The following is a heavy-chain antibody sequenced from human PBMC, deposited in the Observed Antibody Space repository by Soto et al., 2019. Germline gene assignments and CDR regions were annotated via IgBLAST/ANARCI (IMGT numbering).Heavy chain of an antibody. CDR1: GFTFSDHY. CDR2: IRNKANMYTT. Sequence: EVHLVESGGGLVQPEGSLRLSCAASGFTFSDHYMDWVRQAPGKGLEWVGRIRNKANMYTTEDAASGKGRFTISRDDSSNSLYFQMNSLKTEDTAMYYCTRAGILNTPYYFDYWGQGTLVTVSS. CDR3: TRAGILNTPYYFDY. J-gene: IGHJ4*02. V-gene: IGHV3-72*01. D-gene: IGHD2-21*01.